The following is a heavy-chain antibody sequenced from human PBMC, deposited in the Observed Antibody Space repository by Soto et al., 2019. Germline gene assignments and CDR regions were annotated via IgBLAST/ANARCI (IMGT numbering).Heavy chain of an antibody. Sequence: PSETLSLTCAVYGGSFSGYYWSWIRQPPGKGLEWIGEINHSGSTNYNPSLKSRVTISVDTSKNQFSLKLSSVTAADTAVYYCARVVRYYDILTGYGGLGYYYYYYMDVWGKGTTVTSP. V-gene: IGHV4-34*01. D-gene: IGHD3-9*01. CDR1: GGSFSGYY. J-gene: IGHJ6*03. CDR2: INHSGST. CDR3: ARVVRYYDILTGYGGLGYYYYYYMDV.